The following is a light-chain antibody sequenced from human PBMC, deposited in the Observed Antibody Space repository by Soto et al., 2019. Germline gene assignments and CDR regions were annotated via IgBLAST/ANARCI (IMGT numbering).Light chain of an antibody. CDR1: HTIIRW. J-gene: IGKJ1*01. V-gene: IGKV1-5*01. CDR3: QQYTTYWT. Sequence: DIQMTQSPSSLSASLGDRVIITCRASHTIIRWMDWYQHKPGKAPKPLIHDAYSLESGVPSRFSGSGSGTEFTLTISSLQSDDFATDYCQQYTTYWTFGQGTKVDIK. CDR2: DAY.